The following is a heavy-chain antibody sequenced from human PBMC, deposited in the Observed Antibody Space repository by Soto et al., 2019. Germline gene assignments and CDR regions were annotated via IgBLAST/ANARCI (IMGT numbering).Heavy chain of an antibody. CDR3: ARGSYGDYDY. D-gene: IGHD4-17*01. Sequence: EVQLLESGGGLVQPGGSLTVSCAASGFTFSTYAMSWVRQAPGKGLEWVSAISGSRGTTYYADSVKGRFTISRDNSKNTLYLQMSSLRAEDTAVYFCARGSYGDYDYWGQGALVTVSS. CDR1: GFTFSTYA. V-gene: IGHV3-23*01. CDR2: ISGSRGTT. J-gene: IGHJ4*02.